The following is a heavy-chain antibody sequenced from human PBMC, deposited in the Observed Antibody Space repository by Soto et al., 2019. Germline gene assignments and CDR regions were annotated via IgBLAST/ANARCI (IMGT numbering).Heavy chain of an antibody. CDR1: GFIFSSYG. D-gene: IGHD3-22*01. CDR3: AREVVITTDWFDP. CDR2: IWYDGSNK. Sequence: QVQLVESGGGVVQPGRSLRLSCAASGFIFSSYGMHWVRQAPGKGLEWVAVIWYDGSNKYYADSVKGRFTISGDNSKNTLYLQMNSLRAEDTAVYYCAREVVITTDWFDPWGQGTLVTVSS. V-gene: IGHV3-33*01. J-gene: IGHJ5*02.